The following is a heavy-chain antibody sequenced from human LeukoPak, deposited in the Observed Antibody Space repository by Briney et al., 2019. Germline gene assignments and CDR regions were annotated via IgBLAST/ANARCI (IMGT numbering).Heavy chain of an antibody. Sequence: GGSLRLSCAVSGFTFSSYWMSWVRQAPGKGLEWMANIKQDGSEEFYVDSVKGRFTISRDNAKNSLYLQLNSLRAEDTAVYYCARVDCTGFSCYSGFDYWGQGTLATVSS. CDR1: GFTFSSYW. J-gene: IGHJ4*02. CDR2: IKQDGSEE. CDR3: ARVDCTGFSCYSGFDY. D-gene: IGHD2-15*01. V-gene: IGHV3-7*01.